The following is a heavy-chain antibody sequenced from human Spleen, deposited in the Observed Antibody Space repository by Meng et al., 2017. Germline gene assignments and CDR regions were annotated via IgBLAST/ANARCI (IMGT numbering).Heavy chain of an antibody. CDR2: IYYTGST. J-gene: IGHJ5*02. D-gene: IGHD1-1*01. Sequence: VQLQESGPGLVRPSETLSLTCTVSGDSVTSGNYYWSWIRQPPGKGPEWIGYIYYTGSTNYNPSLKSRLTMSIDTSKNRFSLKLTSVTAADTAVYYCARDPHTTGTYDLWGQGTLVTVSS. CDR3: ARDPHTTGTYDL. V-gene: IGHV4-61*03. CDR1: GDSVTSGNYY.